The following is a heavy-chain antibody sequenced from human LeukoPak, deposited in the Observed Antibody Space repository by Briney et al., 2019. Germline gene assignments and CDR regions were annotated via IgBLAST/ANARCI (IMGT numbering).Heavy chain of an antibody. Sequence: ASVKVSCKASGYTFTNYGISWVRQAPGQGLGWMGWISTYNGDTKYAENLQGRVTMTTDTSTSTANMELRSLRSDDTAVYYCAREGGWAFSDYGGIHYWGQGTLVTVSS. J-gene: IGHJ4*02. V-gene: IGHV1-18*01. CDR3: AREGGWAFSDYGGIHY. CDR2: ISTYNGDT. CDR1: GYTFTNYG. D-gene: IGHD4-23*01.